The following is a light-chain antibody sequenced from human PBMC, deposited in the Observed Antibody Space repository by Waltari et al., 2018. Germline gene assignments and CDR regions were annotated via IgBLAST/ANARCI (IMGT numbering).Light chain of an antibody. CDR3: QQVNTYPWT. Sequence: DIQMTQSPSTLSASVGDRVTITCRASESISSWLAWYQQRPGKAPNLLIYKASRLESGVPSRFSGSGSGTEFTLTISSLQPEDFATYYCQQVNTYPWTFGQGTKVDIK. CDR2: KAS. V-gene: IGKV1-5*03. CDR1: ESISSW. J-gene: IGKJ1*01.